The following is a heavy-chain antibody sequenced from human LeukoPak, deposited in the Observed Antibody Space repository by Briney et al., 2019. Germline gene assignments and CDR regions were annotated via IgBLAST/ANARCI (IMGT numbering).Heavy chain of an antibody. D-gene: IGHD1-1*01. Sequence: SETLSLTCTVSGGSISSYYWSWIRQPPGKGLEWIGYIYYSGSTNYNPSLKSRVTISVDTSKNQFSLKLSSVTAADTAVYYCARDPRYGFDYWAREPWSPSPQ. V-gene: IGHV4-59*01. CDR1: GGSISSYY. CDR3: ARDPRYGFDY. J-gene: IGHJ4*02. CDR2: IYYSGST.